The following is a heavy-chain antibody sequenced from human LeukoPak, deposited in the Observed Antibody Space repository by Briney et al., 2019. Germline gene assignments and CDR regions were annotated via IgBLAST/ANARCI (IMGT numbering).Heavy chain of an antibody. CDR2: IYYSGGT. CDR1: GDSISSSNYY. CDR3: ARTHPTHDAFDI. V-gene: IGHV4-39*07. Sequence: SETLSLTCTVSGDSISSSNYYWAWIRQPPGKGREWIGRIYYSGGTYYNPSLNSRVTISVDTSKNQFSLKLSSVTAADTAVYYCARTHPTHDAFDIWGQGTMVTVSS. J-gene: IGHJ3*02.